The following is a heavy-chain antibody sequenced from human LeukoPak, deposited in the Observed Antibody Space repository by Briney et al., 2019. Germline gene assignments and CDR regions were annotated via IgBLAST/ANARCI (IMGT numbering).Heavy chain of an antibody. J-gene: IGHJ3*02. CDR3: ARSGDSSGLDAFDI. Sequence: SETLSLTCTVSGGSISSYYWSWIRQPPGKGLEWIGYIYYSGSTNYNPSPKSRVTISVDTSKNQFSLKLSSVTAADTAVYYCARSGDSSGLDAFDIWGQGTMVTVSS. CDR1: GGSISSYY. V-gene: IGHV4-59*01. CDR2: IYYSGST. D-gene: IGHD3-22*01.